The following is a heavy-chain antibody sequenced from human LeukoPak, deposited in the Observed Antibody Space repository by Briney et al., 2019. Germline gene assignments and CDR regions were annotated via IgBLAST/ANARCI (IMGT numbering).Heavy chain of an antibody. CDR1: GGSISSYY. CDR3: ARERGYIAAAGTGGWFDP. D-gene: IGHD6-13*01. Sequence: NPSETLSLTCTVSGGSISSYYWSWIRQPAGKGLEWIGRIYTSGSNNYNPSLKSRVTMSVDTSKNQFSLKLSSVTAAATAVYYCARERGYIAAAGTGGWFDPWGQGTLVTVSS. CDR2: IYTSGSN. J-gene: IGHJ5*02. V-gene: IGHV4-4*07.